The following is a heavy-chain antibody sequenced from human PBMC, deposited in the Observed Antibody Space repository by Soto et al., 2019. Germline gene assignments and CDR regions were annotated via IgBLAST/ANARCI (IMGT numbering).Heavy chain of an antibody. CDR2: ISSNGIGT. CDR1: GFTFSSYA. D-gene: IGHD6-6*01. CDR3: ARRARADYYYMDV. V-gene: IGHV3-64*01. J-gene: IGHJ6*03. Sequence: EVQLVESGGGLAQPGGSLRLSCAASGFTFSSYAMGWVRQAPGKGLEYVSGISSNGIGTYYASCVKGRFTITRDNSRDTVYFQMDSLRPEDMAVYYCARRARADYYYMDVWGKGTTVTVS.